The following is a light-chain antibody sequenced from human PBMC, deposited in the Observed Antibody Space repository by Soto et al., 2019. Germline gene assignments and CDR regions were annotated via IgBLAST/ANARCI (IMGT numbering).Light chain of an antibody. V-gene: IGKV3-15*01. CDR2: GAS. CDR3: QHYNNWPLT. J-gene: IGKJ1*01. CDR1: QSVSSN. Sequence: EIVLTQSPGTLSLSPGERASLSCRASQSVSSNLAWYQQSPGQAPRLLIYGASARAAGIPARFSGTGSGTEFTLTISSLQSEDFALYYCQHYNNWPLTFGQGTKVDIK.